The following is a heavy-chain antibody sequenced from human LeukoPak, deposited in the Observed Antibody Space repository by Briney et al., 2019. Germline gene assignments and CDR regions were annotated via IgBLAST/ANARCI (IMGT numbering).Heavy chain of an antibody. CDR3: ARRGIAARRNYYYYMDV. J-gene: IGHJ6*03. V-gene: IGHV4-34*01. CDR1: GGSFSGYY. Sequence: PSETLSLTCAVYGGSFSGYYWSWIRQPPGKGLEWIGEINHSGSTNYNPSLKSRVTISVDTSKNQFSLKLSSVTAADTAVYYCARRGIAARRNYYYYMDVWGKGTTVTVSS. CDR2: INHSGST. D-gene: IGHD6-6*01.